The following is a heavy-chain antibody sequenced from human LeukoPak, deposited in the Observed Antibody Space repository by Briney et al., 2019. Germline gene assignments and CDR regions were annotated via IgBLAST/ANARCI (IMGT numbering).Heavy chain of an antibody. Sequence: ASVKVSCKASGYTFTSYYMHWVRQAPGQGLEWMGWINPNSGGTNYAQKFQGRVTMTRDTSISTAYMELSRLRSDDTAVYYCARERGTYCSGGSCYSKLGDFDYWGQGTLVTVSS. D-gene: IGHD2-15*01. J-gene: IGHJ4*02. CDR2: INPNSGGT. CDR1: GYTFTSYY. V-gene: IGHV1-2*02. CDR3: ARERGTYCSGGSCYSKLGDFDY.